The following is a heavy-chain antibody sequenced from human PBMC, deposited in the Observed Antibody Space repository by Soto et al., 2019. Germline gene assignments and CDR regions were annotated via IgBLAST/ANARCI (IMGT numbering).Heavy chain of an antibody. D-gene: IGHD4-17*01. Sequence: SETLSLTCTVSVCSCTNSRYYWGWMRQSPGKGLEWIGSVYYRGRSYSKSSVKSRVTISVDTSKNRFSLSLNSVTASDTAVYFCVSQRTTVPTQAYFDYWGPGALVTVSS. V-gene: IGHV4-39*01. J-gene: IGHJ4*02. CDR2: VYYRGRS. CDR3: VSQRTTVPTQAYFDY. CDR1: VCSCTNSRYY.